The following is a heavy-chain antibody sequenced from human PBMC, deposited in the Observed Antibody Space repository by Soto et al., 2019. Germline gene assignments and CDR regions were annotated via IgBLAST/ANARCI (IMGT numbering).Heavy chain of an antibody. Sequence: EVQLLDSGGGLVQPGGSLRLSCAASGFTFSSYAMSWVRQAPGKGLEWVSAISGGTSSTYYADSVKGRFTISRDNSKKTLSLQMNSLRAEDTAVYYCAKERWAAAGTPTLDYWGQGTLVTVSS. CDR2: ISGGTSST. CDR3: AKERWAAAGTPTLDY. D-gene: IGHD6-13*01. CDR1: GFTFSSYA. J-gene: IGHJ4*02. V-gene: IGHV3-23*01.